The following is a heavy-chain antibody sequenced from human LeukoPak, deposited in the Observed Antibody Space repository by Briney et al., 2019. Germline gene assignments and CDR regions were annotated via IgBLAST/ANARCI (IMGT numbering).Heavy chain of an antibody. J-gene: IGHJ6*03. CDR1: GGSFSGYY. Sequence: SETLSLTCAVYGGSFSGYYWSWIRQPPGKGLEWIGEINHSGSTNYNPSLKSRVTISVDTSKNQFSLKLSSVTAADTAVYYCARSRAAAPYYYYYMDVWGKGTTVTVSS. CDR2: INHSGST. D-gene: IGHD2-2*01. V-gene: IGHV4-34*01. CDR3: ARSRAAAPYYYYYMDV.